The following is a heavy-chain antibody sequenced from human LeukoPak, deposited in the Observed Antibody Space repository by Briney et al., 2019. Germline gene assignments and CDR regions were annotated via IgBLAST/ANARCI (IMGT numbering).Heavy chain of an antibody. V-gene: IGHV1-3*01. CDR2: INAGNGNT. J-gene: IGHJ4*02. D-gene: IGHD4-17*01. CDR1: GYTFTSYA. Sequence: ASVKVSCKASGYTFTSYAMHWVRQAPGQRLEWMGWINAGNGNTKYSQKFQGRVTITRDTSASTAYMELSSLRSEDTAVYYCARDGHDYGDPKYFDYWGQGTLVTVSS. CDR3: ARDGHDYGDPKYFDY.